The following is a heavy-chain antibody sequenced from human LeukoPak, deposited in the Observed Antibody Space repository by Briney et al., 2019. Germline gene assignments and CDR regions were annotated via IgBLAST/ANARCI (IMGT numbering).Heavy chain of an antibody. D-gene: IGHD2-8*02. V-gene: IGHV5-51*01. CDR3: ARLTGTQYYFDH. CDR1: GYSFPTYW. CDR2: IYPADSDT. Sequence: GESLQISCQGSGYSFPTYWIGWVRQMPGKGLEWMGIIYPADSDTRYSPSFQGQVTISADKSITTAYLQWTSLKASDTAMYYCARLTGTQYYFDHWGQGALVTVSS. J-gene: IGHJ4*02.